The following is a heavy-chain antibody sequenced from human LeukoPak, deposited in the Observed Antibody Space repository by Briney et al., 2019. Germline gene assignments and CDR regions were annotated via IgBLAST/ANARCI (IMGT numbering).Heavy chain of an antibody. J-gene: IGHJ4*02. CDR3: AKVYYYDSSGYLPYYFDY. D-gene: IGHD3-22*01. CDR1: GFTFSSYA. V-gene: IGHV3-23*01. CDR2: ISGSGGST. Sequence: GGSLRLSCAASGFTFSSYAMSWVRQAPGKGLEWVSAISGSGGSTYYADSVKGRFTISRDNSKNTLYLQMSSLRAEDTAVYYCAKVYYYDSSGYLPYYFDYWGQGTLVTVSS.